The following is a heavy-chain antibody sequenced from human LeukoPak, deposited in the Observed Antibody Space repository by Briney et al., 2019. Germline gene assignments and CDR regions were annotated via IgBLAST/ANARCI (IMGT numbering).Heavy chain of an antibody. V-gene: IGHV3-9*01. CDR3: AKGYYSSGYSSFFDY. J-gene: IGHJ4*02. CDR2: ISRNSGSI. Sequence: GRSLRLSCAASGFTFDDYAMHWVRQAPGKGLEWVSGISRNSGSIGYADSVKGRFTISRDNAKNSLYLQMNSLRAEDTALYYCAKGYYSSGYSSFFDYWGQGTLVTVSS. D-gene: IGHD3-22*01. CDR1: GFTFDDYA.